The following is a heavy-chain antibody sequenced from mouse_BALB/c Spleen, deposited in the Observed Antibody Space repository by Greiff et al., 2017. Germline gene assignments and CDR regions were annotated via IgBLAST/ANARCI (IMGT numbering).Heavy chain of an antibody. Sequence: EVKLMESGGGLVQPGGSLRLSCATSGFTFTDYYMSWVRQPPGKALEWLGFIRNKANGYTTEYSASVKGRFTISRDNSQSILYLQMNTLRAEDSATYYCARDEYDYFDYWGQGTTLTVSS. D-gene: IGHD5-1*01. CDR3: ARDEYDYFDY. CDR2: IRNKANGYTT. CDR1: GFTFTDYY. V-gene: IGHV7-3*02. J-gene: IGHJ2*01.